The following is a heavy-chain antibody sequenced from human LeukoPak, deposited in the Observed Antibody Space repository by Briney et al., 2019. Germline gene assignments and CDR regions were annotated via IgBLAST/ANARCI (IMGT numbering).Heavy chain of an antibody. J-gene: IGHJ6*03. CDR3: ARNMVRGYYYMDV. CDR1: GGSISSGGYY. D-gene: IGHD3-10*01. Sequence: SETLSLTCTVSGGSISSGGYYWSWLRQHPGKGLEWIGYIYYSGSTYYNPSLKSRVTISVDTSKNQFSLKLSSVTAADTAVYYCARNMVRGYYYMDVWGKGTTVTVSS. CDR2: IYYSGST. V-gene: IGHV4-31*03.